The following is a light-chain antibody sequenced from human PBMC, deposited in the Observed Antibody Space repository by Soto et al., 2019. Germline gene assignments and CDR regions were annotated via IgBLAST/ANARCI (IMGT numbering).Light chain of an antibody. CDR3: SLYAGTHSVV. CDR1: SSDIGAYKF. CDR2: EVS. Sequence: QYALTQPPSASGSPGQSVAISCTGTSSDIGAYKFVSWYQQHPGKAPKLIIYEVSIRPSGVPDRFSGSKSGNTASLTVSGLLAEDEADYYCSLYAGTHSVVFGGGTKLTVL. V-gene: IGLV2-8*01. J-gene: IGLJ2*01.